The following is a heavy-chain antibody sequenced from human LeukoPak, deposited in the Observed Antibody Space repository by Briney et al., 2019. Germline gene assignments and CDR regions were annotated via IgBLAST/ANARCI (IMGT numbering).Heavy chain of an antibody. V-gene: IGHV4-39*01. CDR1: GYSISSGIYY. Sequence: SETLSLACAVSGYSISSGIYYWGWIRQPPGKGLEWIGSVFYGGSTYYNPSLKSRVTISVDTSKNQFSLQLSSLTAADTAMYYCAAGFDYWGQGTLVTVSS. CDR2: VFYGGST. J-gene: IGHJ4*02. CDR3: AAGFDY.